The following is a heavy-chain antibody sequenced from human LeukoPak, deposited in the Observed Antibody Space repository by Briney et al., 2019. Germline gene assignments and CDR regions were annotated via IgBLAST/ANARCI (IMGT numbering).Heavy chain of an antibody. CDR2: INTNTGNP. V-gene: IGHV7-4-1*02. CDR1: GYTFTSYA. CDR3: ARGLRYFDWLSEAYFDY. Sequence: ASVKVSCKDSGYTFTSYAMNWVRQAPGQGLEWMGWINTNTGNPTYAQGFTGRFVLSLDTSVSTAYLQISSLKAEDTAVYYCARGLRYFDWLSEAYFDYWGQGTLVTVSS. J-gene: IGHJ4*02. D-gene: IGHD3-9*01.